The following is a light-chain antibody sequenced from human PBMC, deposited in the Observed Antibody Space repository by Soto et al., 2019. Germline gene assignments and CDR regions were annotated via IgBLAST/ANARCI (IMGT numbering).Light chain of an antibody. CDR1: QSISGW. CDR3: QQYHTYPGT. Sequence: DIQMTQSPSTLSASVGDRVTITCRASQSISGWLAWYQQKPGKAPKLLISDASILESGVPSGFSGSGSGAEFTLTITSLQPDDFATYYCQQYHTYPGTFGQGTK. J-gene: IGKJ1*01. CDR2: DAS. V-gene: IGKV1-5*01.